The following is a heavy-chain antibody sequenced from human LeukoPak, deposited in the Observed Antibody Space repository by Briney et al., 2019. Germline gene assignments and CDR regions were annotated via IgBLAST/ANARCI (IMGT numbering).Heavy chain of an antibody. CDR3: ARLTMFRGVIYGTDWHSDL. V-gene: IGHV1-24*01. D-gene: IGHD3-10*01. CDR1: GYTLTELS. CDR2: FDPEDGET. Sequence: ASVKVSCKVSGYTLTELSMHWVRQAPGKGLEWMGGFDPEDGETIYAQKFQGRVTMTEDTSTDTAYMELSSLRSEDTAVYYCARLTMFRGVIYGTDWHSDLWGRGTLVTVSS. J-gene: IGHJ2*01.